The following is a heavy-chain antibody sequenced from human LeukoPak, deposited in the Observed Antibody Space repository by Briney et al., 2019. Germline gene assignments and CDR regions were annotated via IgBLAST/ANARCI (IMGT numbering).Heavy chain of an antibody. CDR1: GGSFSGYY. D-gene: IGHD5-24*01. V-gene: IGHV4-34*01. CDR3: ATRMADGAFDF. Sequence: SETLSLTCAVYGGSFSGYYWSWIRQPPGKGLEWIGEINHSGSTNYNPSLKSRVTISLDTSKNQFSLKVNSVTAADTAMYYCATRMADGAFDFWGQGTMVTVSS. CDR2: INHSGST. J-gene: IGHJ3*01.